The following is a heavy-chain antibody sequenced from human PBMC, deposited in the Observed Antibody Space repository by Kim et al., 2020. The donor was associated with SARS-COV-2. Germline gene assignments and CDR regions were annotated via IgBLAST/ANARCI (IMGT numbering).Heavy chain of an antibody. Sequence: NPTYAQGFTGRFVFSLDTSGSTAYLQISSLKAEDTAVYYCARATSGCIDYWGQGTLVTVSS. J-gene: IGHJ4*02. CDR2: NP. V-gene: IGHV7-4-1*02. D-gene: IGHD5-12*01. CDR3: ARATSGCIDY.